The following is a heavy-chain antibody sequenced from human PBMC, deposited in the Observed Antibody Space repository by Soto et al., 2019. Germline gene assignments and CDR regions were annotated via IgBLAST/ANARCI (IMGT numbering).Heavy chain of an antibody. CDR2: IYYSGST. Sequence: PSETLSLTCTVSGGSISSSSYYWGWIRQPPGKGLEWIGSIYYSGSTYYNPSLKSRVTISVDTSKNQFSLKLSSVTAADTVVYYCARLTQRRYYDFWSGYYMDVWGKGTTVT. D-gene: IGHD3-3*01. V-gene: IGHV4-39*01. J-gene: IGHJ6*03. CDR3: ARLTQRRYYDFWSGYYMDV. CDR1: GGSISSSSYY.